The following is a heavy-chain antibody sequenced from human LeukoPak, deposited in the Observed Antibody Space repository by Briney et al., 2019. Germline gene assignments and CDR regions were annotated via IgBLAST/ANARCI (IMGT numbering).Heavy chain of an antibody. CDR3: AAMSGWSVDAFDI. CDR1: GFTFSSYE. J-gene: IGHJ3*02. V-gene: IGHV3-48*03. Sequence: GGSLRLSCAASGFTFSSYEMNWVRQAPGKGLEWVSYISSSGSTIYYADSVKGRFTISRDNAKNSLYLQMNSLRAEDTAVYYCAAMSGWSVDAFDIWGQGTMVTVSS. D-gene: IGHD6-19*01. CDR2: ISSSGSTI.